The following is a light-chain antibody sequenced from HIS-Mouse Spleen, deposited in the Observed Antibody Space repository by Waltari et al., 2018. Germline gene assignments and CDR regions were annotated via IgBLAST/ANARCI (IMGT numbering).Light chain of an antibody. CDR1: TLPKKY. CDR3: YSTDSSGNHRV. Sequence: SYELTQPPSVSVSPGQTARITCSGDTLPKKYAYWYQQKSGQAPVLVIYEDSKRPSGIPGRFSGSSSGTMATLTISGAQVEDKADYYCYSTDSSGNHRVFGGGTKLTVL. J-gene: IGLJ2*01. CDR2: EDS. V-gene: IGLV3-10*01.